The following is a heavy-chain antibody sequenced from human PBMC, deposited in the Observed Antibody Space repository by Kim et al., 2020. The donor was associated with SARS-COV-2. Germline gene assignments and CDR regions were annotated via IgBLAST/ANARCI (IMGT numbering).Heavy chain of an antibody. V-gene: IGHV4-59*01. J-gene: IGHJ5*01. CDR3: SRTIDS. CDR1: GGSISSNC. CDR2: INYDGSA. Sequence: SETLSLTCTVSGGSISSNCWTWVRQPPGQGLEWVGIINYDGSANYYPNPASRGRITRTAHTNKYPFPLKSRSAADAAADYYSRTIDS.